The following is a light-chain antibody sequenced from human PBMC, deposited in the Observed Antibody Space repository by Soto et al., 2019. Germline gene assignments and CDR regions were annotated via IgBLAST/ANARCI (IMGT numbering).Light chain of an antibody. CDR3: QHYNSDPWT. Sequence: DIAMTQSPSTLSASVGDRVTITCRASQTIRRWLAWYQQRPGKAPKVLIYDASTLESGVPARFSGSGSETEFTLTISSLQPEDSATYYCQHYNSDPWTLGQGTKVEIK. J-gene: IGKJ1*01. CDR1: QTIRRW. V-gene: IGKV1-5*01. CDR2: DAS.